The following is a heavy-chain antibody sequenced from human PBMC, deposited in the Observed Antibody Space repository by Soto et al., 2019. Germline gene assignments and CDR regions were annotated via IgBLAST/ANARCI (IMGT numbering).Heavy chain of an antibody. D-gene: IGHD6-6*01. J-gene: IGHJ3*02. CDR2: ISAYNGNT. V-gene: IGHV1-18*03. CDR1: GYTFTSYG. CDR3: ARDQRFVVAARRAFDI. Sequence: QVQLVQSGAEVKKPGASVKVSCKASGYTFTSYGISWVRQAPGQGLEWMGWISAYNGNTNYAQKLQGRVTMTTDTXTXXAYMELRSLRSDDMAVYYCARDQRFVVAARRAFDIWGQGTMVTVSS.